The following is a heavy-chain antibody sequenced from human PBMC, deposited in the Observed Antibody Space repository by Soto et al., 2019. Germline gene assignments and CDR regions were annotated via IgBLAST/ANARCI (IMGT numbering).Heavy chain of an antibody. J-gene: IGHJ5*02. Sequence: QVQLQQWGAGLLKPSETLSLTCAVYGGSFSGYYWSWIRQPPGKGLEWIGEINHSGSTNYNPSLKTRVTISVHTFKNQFSLKLSSVTAEDTAVYYCSKDRDIVTAVAVTRPFYPWGQGTLVTVSS. CDR2: INHSGST. D-gene: IGHD2-15*01. CDR3: SKDRDIVTAVAVTRPFYP. V-gene: IGHV4-34*01. CDR1: GGSFSGYY.